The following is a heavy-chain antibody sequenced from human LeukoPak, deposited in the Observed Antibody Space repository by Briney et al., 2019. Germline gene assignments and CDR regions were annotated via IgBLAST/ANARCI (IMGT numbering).Heavy chain of an antibody. Sequence: PSQTLSLTCSVSGVSISSGGFYWSWIRQHPGKGLEWIGHIYYSGTTYYNPSLKSRVTISVDTSKNQFSPRLSSVTAADTAVYYCARDGFGGPRDRYYGMDVWGQGTTVTVSS. CDR2: IYYSGTT. CDR1: GVSISSGGFY. V-gene: IGHV4-31*03. D-gene: IGHD5-12*01. J-gene: IGHJ6*02. CDR3: ARDGFGGPRDRYYGMDV.